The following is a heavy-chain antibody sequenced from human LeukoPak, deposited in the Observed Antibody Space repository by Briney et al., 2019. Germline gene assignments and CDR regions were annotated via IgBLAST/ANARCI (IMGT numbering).Heavy chain of an antibody. J-gene: IGHJ4*02. Sequence: SETLSLTCAVYGGSFTGYYWNWIRQSPGKGLEWIGEINHSGTTNYNPSLKSRVTISVDTSQIQFSLKLSSVTAADTAVYYCARTLDTSGYYRNFDYWGQGTLVAVPS. CDR3: ARTLDTSGYYRNFDY. V-gene: IGHV4-34*01. CDR1: GGSFTGYY. D-gene: IGHD3-22*01. CDR2: INHSGTT.